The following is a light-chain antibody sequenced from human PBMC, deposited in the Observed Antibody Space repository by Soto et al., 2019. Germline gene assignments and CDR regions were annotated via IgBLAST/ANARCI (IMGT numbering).Light chain of an antibody. J-gene: IGKJ1*01. CDR1: QTISSW. CDR3: HHYNSYSEA. V-gene: IGKV1-5*03. CDR2: KAS. Sequence: DIQMTQSPSTLSGSVGDRVTITCRASQTISSWLAWYQQKPGKAPKLLIYKASTLKSGVPSRFRGRGSGTEFTLTISSLQHADSATYYCHHYNSYSEALGQGTKVDTK.